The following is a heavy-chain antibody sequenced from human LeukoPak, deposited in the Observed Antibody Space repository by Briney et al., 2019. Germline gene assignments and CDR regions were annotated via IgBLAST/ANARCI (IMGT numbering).Heavy chain of an antibody. J-gene: IGHJ6*02. CDR1: GYTFTGYY. V-gene: IGHV1-2*02. D-gene: IGHD6-19*01. CDR3: ARVPEAGPTFYYYGMDV. Sequence: ASVKVSCKASGYTFTGYYMHWVRQAPGQGLEWMGWINPNSGGTNYAQKFQGRVTMTRDTSISTAYMELSRLRSDDTAVYYCARVPEAGPTFYYYGMDVWGQGTTVIVSS. CDR2: INPNSGGT.